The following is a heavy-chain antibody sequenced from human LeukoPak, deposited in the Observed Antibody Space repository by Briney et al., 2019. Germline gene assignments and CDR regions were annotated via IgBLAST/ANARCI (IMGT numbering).Heavy chain of an antibody. V-gene: IGHV4-38-2*02. J-gene: IGHJ4*02. D-gene: IGHD1-1*01. CDR1: GFSISSGYY. CDR3: AREAERRIVN. CDR2: SHPSGTT. Sequence: SEDLSLTCVVSGFSISSGYYWGWIRPPPGRGLEWIIKSHPSGTTFYNSSLKSRVAMSIDTSKNQFSLKLVSVTAADTAVYYCAREAERRIVNRGQGTLVTLAS.